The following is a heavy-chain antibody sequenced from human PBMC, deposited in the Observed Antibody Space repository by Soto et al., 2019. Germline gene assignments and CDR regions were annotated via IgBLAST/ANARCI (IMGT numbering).Heavy chain of an antibody. V-gene: IGHV3-23*01. D-gene: IGHD3-10*01. Sequence: EVQLLDSGGGLVQPGGSLRLSCAASGFTFSSYAMSWVRQAPGKGLEWVSSISGSGGGTYYADSVKGRFTISRDNSKHTLSLQMYSLRAQHTAVYYCAKSRGAGSYFNPSDAFDFWGQGTMVTVSS. J-gene: IGHJ3*01. CDR2: ISGSGGGT. CDR1: GFTFSSYA. CDR3: AKSRGAGSYFNPSDAFDF.